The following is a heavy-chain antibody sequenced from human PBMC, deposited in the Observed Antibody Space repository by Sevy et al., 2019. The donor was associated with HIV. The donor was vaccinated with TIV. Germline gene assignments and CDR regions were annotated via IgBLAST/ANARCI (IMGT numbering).Heavy chain of an antibody. J-gene: IGHJ5*02. CDR2: ISAYNGNT. D-gene: IGHD6-13*01. V-gene: IGHV1-18*04. Sequence: ASVKVSCKASGYTFTSYGISWVRQAPGQGLEWMGWISAYNGNTNYAQKLQGRVTMTTDTSTSTAYMELRSLRSDDTAVYYCARSKGSSSWANWFDPWGRGTLVTVSS. CDR1: GYTFTSYG. CDR3: ARSKGSSSWANWFDP.